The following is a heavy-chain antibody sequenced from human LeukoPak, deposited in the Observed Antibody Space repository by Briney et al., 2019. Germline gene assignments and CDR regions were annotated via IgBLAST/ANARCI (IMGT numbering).Heavy chain of an antibody. CDR1: GGSISSGGYY. J-gene: IGHJ5*02. Sequence: SETLSLTCTVSGGSISSGGYYWSWIRRHPGKGLEWIGYIYYSGSTYYNPSLKSRVTISVDTSKNQFSLKLSSVTAVDTAVYYCARALQPQNWFDPWGQGTLVTVSS. CDR2: IYYSGST. CDR3: ARALQPQNWFDP. V-gene: IGHV4-31*03.